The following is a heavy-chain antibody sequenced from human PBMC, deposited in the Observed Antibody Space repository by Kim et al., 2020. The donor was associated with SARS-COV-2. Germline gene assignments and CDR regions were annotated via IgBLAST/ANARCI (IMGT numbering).Heavy chain of an antibody. CDR2: INHSGST. V-gene: IGHV4-34*01. CDR3: ARGYSSFDY. CDR1: GGSFSGYY. Sequence: SETLSLTCAVYGGSFSGYYWSWIRQPPGKGLEWIGEINHSGSTNYNPSLKSRVTISVDTSKNQFSLKLSSVTAADTAVYYCARGYSSFDYWGQGTLVTVSS. D-gene: IGHD5-18*01. J-gene: IGHJ4*02.